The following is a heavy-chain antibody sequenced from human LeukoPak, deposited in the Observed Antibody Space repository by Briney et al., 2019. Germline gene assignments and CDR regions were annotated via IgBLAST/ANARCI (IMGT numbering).Heavy chain of an antibody. J-gene: IGHJ5*02. V-gene: IGHV3-43D*03. D-gene: IGHD3-22*01. CDR3: AHYDSSGFLGFDP. CDR2: ISWDGGST. Sequence: GGSLRLSCAASGLTFDDYAMHWVRQAPGKGLEWVSLISWDGGSTDYADSVKGRFAISRDNSKNTLYLQMNSLRAEDTAVYYCAHYDSSGFLGFDPWGQGTLVTVSS. CDR1: GLTFDDYA.